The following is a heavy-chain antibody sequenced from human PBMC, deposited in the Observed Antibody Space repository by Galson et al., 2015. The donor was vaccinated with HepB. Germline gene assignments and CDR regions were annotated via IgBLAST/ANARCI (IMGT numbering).Heavy chain of an antibody. D-gene: IGHD2-2*02. J-gene: IGHJ6*03. V-gene: IGHV3-64D*06. CDR1: GFTFSSYA. CDR3: VKDEYCSSTSCYTGDYYYYYMDV. Sequence: SLRLSCAASGFTFSSYAMHWVRQAPGKGLEYVSAISSNGGSTYYADSVKGRFTISRDNSKNTLYLQMSSLRAEDTAVYYCVKDEYCSSTSCYTGDYYYYYMDVWGKGTTVTVSS. CDR2: ISSNGGST.